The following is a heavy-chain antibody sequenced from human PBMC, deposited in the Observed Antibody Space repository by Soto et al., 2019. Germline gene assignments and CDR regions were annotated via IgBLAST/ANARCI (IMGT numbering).Heavy chain of an antibody. D-gene: IGHD3-3*01. V-gene: IGHV4-30-2*01. CDR1: GGSISSGGYP. Sequence: SETLSLTCAVSGGSISSGGYPWSWIRQPPGKGLEWIGYIYHSGSTYYNPSLKSRVTISVDRSKNQFSLKLSSVTAADTAVYYCARESTISTIFGVVIRYFDYWGQGTLVTVSS. CDR2: IYHSGST. CDR3: ARESTISTIFGVVIRYFDY. J-gene: IGHJ4*02.